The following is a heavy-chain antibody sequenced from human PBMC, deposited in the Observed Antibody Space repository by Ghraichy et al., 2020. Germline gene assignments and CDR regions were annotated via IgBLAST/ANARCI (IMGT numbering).Heavy chain of an antibody. V-gene: IGHV3-21*01. D-gene: IGHD6-19*01. J-gene: IGHJ4*02. CDR3: ARDPSSGWYHVSY. Sequence: GGSLRLSCAASGFTFSSYSMNWVRQAPGKGLEWVSSISSSSSYIYYADSVKGRFTISRDNAKNSLYLQMNSLRAEDTAVYYCARDPSSGWYHVSYWGQGTLVTVSS. CDR1: GFTFSSYS. CDR2: ISSSSSYI.